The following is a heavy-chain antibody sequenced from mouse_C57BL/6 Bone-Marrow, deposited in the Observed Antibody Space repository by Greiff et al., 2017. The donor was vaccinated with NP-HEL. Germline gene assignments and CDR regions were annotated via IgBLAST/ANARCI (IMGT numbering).Heavy chain of an antibody. CDR1: GYTFTDYY. V-gene: IGHV1-26*01. J-gene: IGHJ2*01. CDR3: ARGLGDY. D-gene: IGHD4-1*01. Sequence: EVQLQQSGPELVKPGASVKISCKASGYTFTDYYMNWVKQSHGKSLEWIGDINPNNGGTSYNQKFKGKATLTVDKSSSTAYMELRSLTSEDSAVYYCARGLGDYWGQATTLTVSS. CDR2: INPNNGGT.